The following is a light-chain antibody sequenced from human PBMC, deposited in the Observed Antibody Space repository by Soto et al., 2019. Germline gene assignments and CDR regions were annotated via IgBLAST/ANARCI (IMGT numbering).Light chain of an antibody. Sequence: LTQPHSVSESPGKTVTISCSGSSSNIGTYAVNWYQQLPGKAPKLIIYYDDLVPSGVSDRFSGSRSGTSASLAISGLQSEDEADYYCASWDDSLRAPVFGGGTKLTVL. J-gene: IGLJ2*01. CDR3: ASWDDSLRAPV. V-gene: IGLV1-36*01. CDR2: YDD. CDR1: SSNIGTYA.